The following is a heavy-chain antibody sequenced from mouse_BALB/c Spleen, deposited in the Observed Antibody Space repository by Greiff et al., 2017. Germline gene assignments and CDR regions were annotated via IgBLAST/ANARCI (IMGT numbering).Heavy chain of an antibody. CDR2: IWSGGST. J-gene: IGHJ4*01. Sequence: VQVVESGPGLVQPSQSLSITCTVSGFSLTSYGVHWVRQSPGKGLEWLGVIWSGGSTDYNAAFISRLSISKDNSKSQVFFKMNSLQANDTAIYYCARKKGFITTATGYAMDYWGQGTSVTVSS. CDR1: GFSLTSYG. D-gene: IGHD1-2*01. V-gene: IGHV2-2*02. CDR3: ARKKGFITTATGYAMDY.